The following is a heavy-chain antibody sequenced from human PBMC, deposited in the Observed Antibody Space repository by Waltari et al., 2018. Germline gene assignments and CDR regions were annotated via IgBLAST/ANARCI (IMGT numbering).Heavy chain of an antibody. CDR2: ISSSSSYI. CDR3: ARQNYGSGTFFGMDV. J-gene: IGHJ6*02. D-gene: IGHD3-10*01. Sequence: EVQLVESGGGLVRPGGSLRLSCAASGFTLSSFGVHWVRQAPGKGLEWVSLISSSSSYISYADSVKGRFTISRDNAKNSLYLQMNSLSAEDTAVYYCARQNYGSGTFFGMDVWGQGTTVTVSS. CDR1: GFTLSSFG. V-gene: IGHV3-21*02.